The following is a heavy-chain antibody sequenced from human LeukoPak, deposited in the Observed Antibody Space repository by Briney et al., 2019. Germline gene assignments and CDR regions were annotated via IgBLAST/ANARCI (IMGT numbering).Heavy chain of an antibody. D-gene: IGHD7-27*01. V-gene: IGHV3-23*01. CDR1: GFTFSSYA. J-gene: IGHJ6*03. CDR3: AKEINLGTAPPLYYMDV. Sequence: LPGGSLRLSCAASGFTFSSYAMSWVRQAPGKVLEWVSAISGSGGSTYYADSVKGRFTISRDNSKNTLYLQMNSLRAEDTAVYYCAKEINLGTAPPLYYMDVWGKGTTVTVSS. CDR2: ISGSGGST.